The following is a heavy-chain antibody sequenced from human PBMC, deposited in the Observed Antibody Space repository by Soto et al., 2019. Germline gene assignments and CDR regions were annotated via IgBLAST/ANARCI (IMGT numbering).Heavy chain of an antibody. D-gene: IGHD2-15*01. Sequence: SETLSLTCAVYGGSFSGYYWSWIRQPPGKGLEWIGEINHSGSTNYNPSLKSRVTISVDTSKNQFSLKLSSVTAADTAVYYCARGVYCSGGSCHYINWLDPWGQGTPVTVYS. J-gene: IGHJ5*02. CDR2: INHSGST. CDR3: ARGVYCSGGSCHYINWLDP. V-gene: IGHV4-34*01. CDR1: GGSFSGYY.